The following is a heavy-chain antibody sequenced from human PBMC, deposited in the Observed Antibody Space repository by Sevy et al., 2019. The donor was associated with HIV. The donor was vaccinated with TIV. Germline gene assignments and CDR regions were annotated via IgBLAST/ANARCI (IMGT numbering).Heavy chain of an antibody. Sequence: ASVKVSCQSSGYNFNIYTIHWVRQARGQGLEWVGRISPYDGDTDYAHNFHGRVSLTMDTSTSTAYLGLTSLRSDHTAVYFCTRDTWELLTGIAYYYSGMDVWGQGTTVTVSS. D-gene: IGHD1-26*01. CDR3: TRDTWELLTGIAYYYSGMDV. CDR1: GYNFNIYT. CDR2: ISPYDGDT. J-gene: IGHJ6*02. V-gene: IGHV1-18*01.